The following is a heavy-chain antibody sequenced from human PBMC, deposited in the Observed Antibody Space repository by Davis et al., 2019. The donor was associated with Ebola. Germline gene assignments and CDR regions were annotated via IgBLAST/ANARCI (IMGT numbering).Heavy chain of an antibody. CDR2: ITGSGGRT. D-gene: IGHD3-22*01. Sequence: PGGSLRLSCTASGFTFSNYAMSWVRQAPGKGLEWVSGITGSGGRTYHAESVKGRFTISRDHSKNTLNLQMNSLRAEDTAVYYCAKERYYDSSGYLDYWGQGTLVTVSS. J-gene: IGHJ4*02. CDR1: GFTFSNYA. CDR3: AKERYYDSSGYLDY. V-gene: IGHV3-23*01.